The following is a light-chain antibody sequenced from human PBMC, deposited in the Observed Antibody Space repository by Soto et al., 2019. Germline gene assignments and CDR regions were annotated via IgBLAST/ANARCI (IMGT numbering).Light chain of an antibody. J-gene: IGLJ1*01. CDR2: RND. CDR3: AAWDDTVRSYV. CDR1: ISNIGNNY. Sequence: QAVVTQPSSVSGTPGQGVTISCSGSISNIGNNYVYWFQQLPGTAPKVLSNRNDQRPSGVPDRFYGSKAGTSASLAISGLRSDDEADYYCAAWDDTVRSYVFGTGTKLTVL. V-gene: IGLV1-47*01.